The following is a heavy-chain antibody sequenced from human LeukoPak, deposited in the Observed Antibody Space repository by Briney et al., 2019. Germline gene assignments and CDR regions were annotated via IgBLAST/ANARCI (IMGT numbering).Heavy chain of an antibody. D-gene: IGHD5-18*01. CDR2: ISSSSSTI. Sequence: PGGSLRLSCAASGFTFSSYSMNWVRQAPGKGLEWVSYISSSSSTIYYADSVKGRFTISRDNSKNTLYLQMGSLRAEDMAVYYCARESELWLGGFDYWGQGTLVTVSS. CDR3: ARESELWLGGFDY. J-gene: IGHJ4*02. V-gene: IGHV3-48*01. CDR1: GFTFSSYS.